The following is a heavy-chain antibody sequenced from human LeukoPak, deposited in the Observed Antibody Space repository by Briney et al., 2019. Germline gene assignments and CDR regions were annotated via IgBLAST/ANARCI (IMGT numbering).Heavy chain of an antibody. Sequence: GGSLRLSCAASGFNFDDSAMHWVRQAPGKGLEWVSLISGDGGSTYYADSVKGRFTISRHNSKNTVYLQMNNLRAEDTAMYYCARVDTTLSYKLDYWDQGTLVTVSS. CDR3: ARVDTTLSYKLDY. CDR2: ISGDGGST. CDR1: GFNFDDSA. V-gene: IGHV3-43*02. D-gene: IGHD1-1*01. J-gene: IGHJ4*02.